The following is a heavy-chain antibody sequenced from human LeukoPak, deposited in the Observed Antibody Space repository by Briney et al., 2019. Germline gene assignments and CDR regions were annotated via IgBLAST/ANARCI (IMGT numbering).Heavy chain of an antibody. CDR3: ARTSGRAFDYYYYYMDV. Sequence: SVKVSCKASGGTFSSYAISWVRQAPGQGLEWMGGIIPIFGTANYAQKFQGRVTITTDESTSTAYMELSSLRSEDTAVYYCARTSGRAFDYYYYYMDVWGKGTTVTVSS. D-gene: IGHD1-26*01. J-gene: IGHJ6*03. CDR2: IIPIFGTA. V-gene: IGHV1-69*05. CDR1: GGTFSSYA.